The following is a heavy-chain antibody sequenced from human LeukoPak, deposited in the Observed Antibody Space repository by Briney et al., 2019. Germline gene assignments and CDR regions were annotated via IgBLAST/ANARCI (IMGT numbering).Heavy chain of an antibody. CDR2: IYYSGGT. CDR1: GGSISSYY. J-gene: IGHJ4*02. Sequence: SETLSLTCTVSGGSISSYYWSWIRQPPGKGLEWIGYIYYSGGTNYNPSLKSRVTISVDTSKNQFSLKLSSVTAADTAVYYCARGSMVRGKYDYWGQGTLVTVSS. CDR3: ARGSMVRGKYDY. D-gene: IGHD3-10*01. V-gene: IGHV4-59*01.